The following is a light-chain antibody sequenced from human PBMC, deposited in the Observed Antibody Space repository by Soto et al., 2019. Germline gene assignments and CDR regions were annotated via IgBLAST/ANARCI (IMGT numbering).Light chain of an antibody. CDR2: SAF. Sequence: DIQMTQSPSSLSASVGDRVTITCQASQDISNYLNWYQQKPGKAPRLLVYSAFRIQSXXXSRFXASGSGNDLTMRIRSLQPEDFSTYDGQQASTTPITFG. V-gene: IGKV1-39*01. CDR3: QQASTTPIT. J-gene: IGKJ5*01. CDR1: QDISNY.